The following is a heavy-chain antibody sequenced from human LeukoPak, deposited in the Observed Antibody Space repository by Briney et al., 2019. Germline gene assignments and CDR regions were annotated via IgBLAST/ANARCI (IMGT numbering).Heavy chain of an antibody. Sequence: GGSLRLSCTVSGFTVSSNSMSWVRQAPGKGLEWVSAISGSGGSTYYADSVKGRFTISRDNSKNTLYLQMNSLRTEDTAIYYCVKQDDREWFSEFDYWGQGTLVTVSS. CDR2: ISGSGGST. J-gene: IGHJ4*02. D-gene: IGHD3-3*01. V-gene: IGHV3-23*01. CDR3: VKQDDREWFSEFDY. CDR1: GFTVSSNS.